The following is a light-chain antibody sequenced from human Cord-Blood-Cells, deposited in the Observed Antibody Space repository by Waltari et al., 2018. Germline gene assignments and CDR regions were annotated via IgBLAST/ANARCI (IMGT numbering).Light chain of an antibody. V-gene: IGKV4-1*01. CDR2: WAS. J-gene: IGKJ1*01. CDR3: QQYYSTPRT. Sequence: IVMSQSPDSLAVSVGETCTPHGKSSQSVLYSSNNKNYLAWYQQKPGQPPKLLIYWASTRESGVPDRFSGSGSGTDFTRTISSLQAEDVAVYYCQQYYSTPRTFGQGTKVEIK. CDR1: QSVLYSSNNKNY.